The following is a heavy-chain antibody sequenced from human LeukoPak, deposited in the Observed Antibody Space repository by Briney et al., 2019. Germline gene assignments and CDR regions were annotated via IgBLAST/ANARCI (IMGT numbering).Heavy chain of an antibody. D-gene: IGHD6-13*01. Sequence: GGSLRLSCAASGFTFSSYGMHRVRQAPGKGLEWVAVILSDGSKEFYTDSVKGRFTISRDNSKNTLYLQMNSLRAEDTAVYYCARDFARRAAAEDYWGQGTLVTVSS. J-gene: IGHJ4*02. CDR3: ARDFARRAAAEDY. CDR1: GFTFSSYG. CDR2: ILSDGSKE. V-gene: IGHV3-30*19.